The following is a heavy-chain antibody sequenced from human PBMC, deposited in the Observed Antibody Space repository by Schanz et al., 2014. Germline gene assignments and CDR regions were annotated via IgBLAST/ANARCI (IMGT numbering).Heavy chain of an antibody. Sequence: QVQLQESGPGLVKPSETLSLTCSVSGGSINNFYWGWIRQSPGKGLEWIGYIYSSGIPTYNPSLKSRVSLTAESTKNQFSLKLTSVTAGDAAVYYCARGGSATVRGVMTASYWFFDLWGRGTLVTVSP. CDR2: IYSSGIP. J-gene: IGHJ2*01. D-gene: IGHD3-10*01. CDR1: GGSINNFY. CDR3: ARGGSATVRGVMTASYWFFDL. V-gene: IGHV4-59*08.